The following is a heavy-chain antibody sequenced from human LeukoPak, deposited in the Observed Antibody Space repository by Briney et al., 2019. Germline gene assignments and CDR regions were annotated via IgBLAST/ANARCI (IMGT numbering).Heavy chain of an antibody. CDR1: GFTFSSYA. Sequence: GGSLRLSCAASGFTFSSYAMSWVRQAPGKGLEWVSVISGSGGTTFYTDSVKGRFTISRDNAKNTLYLQMNSLRAEDTAVYYCARSDWFDPWGQGTLVTVSS. CDR2: ISGSGGTT. J-gene: IGHJ5*02. V-gene: IGHV3-23*01. CDR3: ARSDWFDP.